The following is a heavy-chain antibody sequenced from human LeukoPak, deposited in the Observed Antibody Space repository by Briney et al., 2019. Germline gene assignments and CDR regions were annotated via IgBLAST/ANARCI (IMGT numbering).Heavy chain of an antibody. D-gene: IGHD2-2*01. Sequence: SETLSLTCTVSGGSISSYYWSWIRQPPGKGLEWIGYIYSSGSTNYNPSLKSRVTISVDTSKNQFTLKLSSVTAADTAVYYCARHEYYYYYYYMDVWGNGTTVTVSS. CDR2: IYSSGST. V-gene: IGHV4-4*09. CDR3: ARHEYYYYYYYMDV. J-gene: IGHJ6*03. CDR1: GGSISSYY.